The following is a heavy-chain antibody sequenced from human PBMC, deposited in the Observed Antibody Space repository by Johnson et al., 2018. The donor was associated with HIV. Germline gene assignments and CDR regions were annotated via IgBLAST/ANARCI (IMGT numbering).Heavy chain of an antibody. V-gene: IGHV3-30-3*01. Sequence: QVQLVESGGGVVQPGRSLRLSCAASGFTFSSYAMHWVRQAPGKGLEWVAVISYDGSNKYYADSVKGRFTISRDNSKNTLYLQMNSLRAEDTAVYYCAKDWDRWLQPPGDAFDIWGQWTMVTVSS. D-gene: IGHD5-24*01. J-gene: IGHJ3*02. CDR2: ISYDGSNK. CDR3: AKDWDRWLQPPGDAFDI. CDR1: GFTFSSYA.